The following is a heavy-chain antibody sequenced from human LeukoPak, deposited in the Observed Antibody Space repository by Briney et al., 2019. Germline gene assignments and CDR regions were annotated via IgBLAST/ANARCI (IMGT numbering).Heavy chain of an antibody. CDR2: IRYDGSNK. J-gene: IGHJ6*03. Sequence: PGGSLRLSCAASGFTFSTYGMHWVRQAPGKGLEWVTFIRYDGSNKYYVDSVKGRFTISRDNSQNTVYLQMNSLRGDDTAAYYCAKEGIPWSNYPNYMDVWGKGTTVTVSS. CDR1: GFTFSTYG. V-gene: IGHV3-30*02. CDR3: AKEGIPWSNYPNYMDV. D-gene: IGHD3-10*01.